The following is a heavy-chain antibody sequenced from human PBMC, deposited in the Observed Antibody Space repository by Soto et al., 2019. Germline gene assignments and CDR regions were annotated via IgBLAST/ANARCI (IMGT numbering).Heavy chain of an antibody. Sequence: SETLSLTCTVSGGSISGGDYYWSWIRQPPGKGLEWIGYIYYSGSTYYNPSLKSRVTISVDTSKNQFSLKLSSVTAADTAVYYCARDGRRVPAAPGFDTWGQGTLVTVSS. CDR2: IYYSGST. CDR3: ARDGRRVPAAPGFDT. V-gene: IGHV4-30-4*01. D-gene: IGHD2-2*01. J-gene: IGHJ5*02. CDR1: GGSISGGDYY.